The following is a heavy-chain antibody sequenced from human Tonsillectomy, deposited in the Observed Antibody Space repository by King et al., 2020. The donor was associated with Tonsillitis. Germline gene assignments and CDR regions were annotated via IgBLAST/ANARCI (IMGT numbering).Heavy chain of an antibody. D-gene: IGHD2-2*01. CDR1: GFTFSGHA. CDR2: ISHEGNNK. J-gene: IGHJ4*02. V-gene: IGHV3-30*01. Sequence: VQLVESGGGVVQPGRSLRLSCAASGFTFSGHAMHWVRQAPGKGLEWVAVISHEGNNKFYGDSGKGRFTISRDTPKNTGYLQMNGLRLEDTAVYYCARDSIAPECYKTSCYDYWGQGTLVTVSS. CDR3: ARDSIAPECYKTSCYDY.